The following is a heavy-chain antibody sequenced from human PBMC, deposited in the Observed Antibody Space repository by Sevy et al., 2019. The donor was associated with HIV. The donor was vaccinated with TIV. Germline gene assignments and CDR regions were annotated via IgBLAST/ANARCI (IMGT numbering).Heavy chain of an antibody. CDR2: ISAYNGNT. CDR1: GYTFTSYG. Sequence: ASVKVSCKASGYTFTSYGISWVRQAPGQGLEWMGWISAYNGNTNYAHKLQGRVTMTTDTSTSTAYMELRSLGSDDTAVYYCARDAAGYSGYDFGDYWGQGTLVTVSS. D-gene: IGHD5-12*01. CDR3: ARDAAGYSGYDFGDY. V-gene: IGHV1-18*01. J-gene: IGHJ4*02.